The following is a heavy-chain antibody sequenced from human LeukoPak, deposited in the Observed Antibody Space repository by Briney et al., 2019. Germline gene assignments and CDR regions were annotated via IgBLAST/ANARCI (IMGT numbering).Heavy chain of an antibody. V-gene: IGHV4-34*01. J-gene: IGHJ4*02. Sequence: SETLSLTCAVYGGSFSGYYWSWIRQPPGKGLEWIGEINHSGSTNYNPSLTSRVTISVDTSKNQFSLKLSSVTAADTAVYYCARGGIAAADPYYFDYWGQGTLVTVSS. CDR3: ARGGIAAADPYYFDY. CDR1: GGSFSGYY. CDR2: INHSGST. D-gene: IGHD6-13*01.